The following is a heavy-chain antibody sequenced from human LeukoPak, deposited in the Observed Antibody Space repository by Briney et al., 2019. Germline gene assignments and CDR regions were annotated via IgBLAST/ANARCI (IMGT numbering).Heavy chain of an antibody. V-gene: IGHV4-59*08. Sequence: SETLSLTCTVSGGSISSYYWSWIRQPLGKGLEWIGYIYYSGSTNYNPSLKSRVTISVDTSKNQFSLKLSSVTAADTAVYYCAIRAAAGTGAYDYWGQGTLVTVSS. CDR3: AIRAAAGTGAYDY. J-gene: IGHJ4*02. D-gene: IGHD6-13*01. CDR1: GGSISSYY. CDR2: IYYSGST.